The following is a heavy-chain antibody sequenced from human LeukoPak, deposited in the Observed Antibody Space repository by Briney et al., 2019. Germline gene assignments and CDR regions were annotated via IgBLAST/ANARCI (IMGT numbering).Heavy chain of an antibody. V-gene: IGHV1-3*02. Sequence: ASVKVSCKASGYTFTSYAMHWVRQAPGXXLXWMGWSNAGNGNTKYSQEFQGRVTITRDTSASTAYMELSSLRSEGMAVYYCARGGYSYGMDVWGQGTTVTVSS. CDR3: ARGGYSYGMDV. CDR2: SNAGNGNT. J-gene: IGHJ6*02. D-gene: IGHD5-18*01. CDR1: GYTFTSYA.